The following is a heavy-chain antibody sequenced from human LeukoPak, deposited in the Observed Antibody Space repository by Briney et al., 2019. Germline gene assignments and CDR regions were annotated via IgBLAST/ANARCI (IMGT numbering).Heavy chain of an antibody. V-gene: IGHV1-58*02. CDR2: IVGGSGNT. CDR1: GFTFTSSA. Sequence: GASVKVSCKASGFTFTSSAMQWVRQARGQRLEWIGWIVGGSGNTNYAQKFQERVTITRDMSTSTAYMELSSLRSEDTAVYYCAASEERSYYDFWSGYNYYYGMDVWGQGTTVTVSS. J-gene: IGHJ6*02. CDR3: AASEERSYYDFWSGYNYYYGMDV. D-gene: IGHD3-3*01.